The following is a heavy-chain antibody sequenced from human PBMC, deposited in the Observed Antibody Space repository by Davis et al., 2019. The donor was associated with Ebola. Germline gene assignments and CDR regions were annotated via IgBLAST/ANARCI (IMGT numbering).Heavy chain of an antibody. CDR1: GGSISSYY. Sequence: MPSETLSLTCTVSGGSISSYYWSWIRQPPGKGLEWIGYIYYSGSTNYNPSLKSRVTISVDTSKNQFSLKLSSVTAADTAVYYCARGREYYDILTGPNWFDPWGQGTLVTVSS. CDR3: ARGREYYDILTGPNWFDP. J-gene: IGHJ5*02. CDR2: IYYSGST. D-gene: IGHD3-9*01. V-gene: IGHV4-59*12.